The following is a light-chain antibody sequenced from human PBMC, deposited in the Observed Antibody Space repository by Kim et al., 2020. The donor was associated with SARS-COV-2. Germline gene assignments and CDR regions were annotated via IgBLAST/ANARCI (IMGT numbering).Light chain of an antibody. CDR2: GNK. CDR1: SSNLGAHYD. CDR3: QSYDNSLSAWV. V-gene: IGLV1-40*01. J-gene: IGLJ3*02. Sequence: QRVTVSCTGSSSNLGAHYDVHWYQQLPGTAPKLLIYGNKNRPSGVPDRFSGSKSGTSASLAITGLQAEDEGDYYCQSYDNSLSAWVFGGGTQLTVL.